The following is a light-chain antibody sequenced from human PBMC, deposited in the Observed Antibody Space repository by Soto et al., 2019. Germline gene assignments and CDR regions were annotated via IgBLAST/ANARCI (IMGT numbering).Light chain of an antibody. CDR2: AAS. J-gene: IGKJ3*01. Sequence: DIQMTQSPSSLSAFVGDRVTITCRASQSISSYLNWYQQKPGKAPKLLIYAASTFQSGVTSRFSGSGSGTDFTLTISSLQPEDFGTYYCQQSYNTPCTFGPGTKVDIK. V-gene: IGKV1-39*01. CDR1: QSISSY. CDR3: QQSYNTPCT.